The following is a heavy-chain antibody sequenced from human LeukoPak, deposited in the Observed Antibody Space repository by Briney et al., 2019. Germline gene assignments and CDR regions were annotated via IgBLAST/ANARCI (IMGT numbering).Heavy chain of an antibody. CDR1: GFTFSSYA. V-gene: IGHV3-23*01. J-gene: IGHJ4*02. Sequence: PGGSLRLSCTAPGFTFSSYAMSWVRQAPGKGLEWVSVISGGGDSPYYTDSVKGRFTISRDNFKNTLYLRMNSLRAEDTAVYYCAKGPRAEPATGYFDCRGQGTPVTVSS. CDR3: AKGPRAEPATGYFDC. CDR2: ISGGGDSP. D-gene: IGHD2-15*01.